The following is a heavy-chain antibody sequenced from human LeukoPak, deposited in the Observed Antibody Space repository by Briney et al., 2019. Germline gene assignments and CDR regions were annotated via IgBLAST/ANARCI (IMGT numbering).Heavy chain of an antibody. J-gene: IGHJ4*02. CDR2: IYYSGST. V-gene: IGHV4-39*07. CDR3: ARINYGDY. CDR1: GGSISSSSYY. Sequence: SETLSLTCTVSGGSISSSSYYWGWIRQPPGKGLEWIGSIYYSGSTYYNPSLKSRVTMSVDMSTRQISLKLSSVTAADTAVYYCARINYGDYWGQGTLVTVSS.